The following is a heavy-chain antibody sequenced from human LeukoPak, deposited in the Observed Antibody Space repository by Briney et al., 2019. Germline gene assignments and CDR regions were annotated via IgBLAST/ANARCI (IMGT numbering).Heavy chain of an antibody. V-gene: IGHV5-51*01. D-gene: IGHD4-17*01. CDR3: ARPSYGASDY. J-gene: IGHJ4*02. Sequence: GESLRISCKGSGYRFTKSWVGWVRQMPGKGLEWLGIIYPDDSRTRYSPSFQGQVTMSVDKSISTAYLQWSSLKASDTAMYYCARPSYGASDYWGQGTLVTVSS. CDR1: GYRFTKSW. CDR2: IYPDDSRT.